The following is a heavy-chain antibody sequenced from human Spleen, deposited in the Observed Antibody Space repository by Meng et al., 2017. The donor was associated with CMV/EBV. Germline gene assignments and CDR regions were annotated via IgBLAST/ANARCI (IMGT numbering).Heavy chain of an antibody. V-gene: IGHV3-9*02. Sequence: SLKISCTVSGGPASSGSYYWSWIRQPPGKGLEWVSGISWNSGSIGYADSVKGRFTISRDNAKNSLYLQMNSLRAEDTALYYCAKASCSSTSCYTIFTLDYYYGMDVWGQGTTVTVSS. CDR1: GGPASSGSYY. J-gene: IGHJ6*02. D-gene: IGHD2-2*02. CDR3: AKASCSSTSCYTIFTLDYYYGMDV. CDR2: ISWNSGSI.